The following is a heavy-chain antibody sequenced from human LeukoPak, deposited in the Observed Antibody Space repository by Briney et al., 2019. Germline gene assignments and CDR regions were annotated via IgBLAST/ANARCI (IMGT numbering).Heavy chain of an antibody. CDR1: GGSISGYY. Sequence: PSETLSLTCTVSGGSISGYYWTWIRQPAGKGLEWIGRIYSSGSTNYNPSLKSRVTMSVDRSKNQFSLNLSSVTAADTAVYHCARGTREWGQGTLVTVSS. J-gene: IGHJ4*02. V-gene: IGHV4-4*07. CDR3: ARGTRE. CDR2: IYSSGST. D-gene: IGHD3-3*01.